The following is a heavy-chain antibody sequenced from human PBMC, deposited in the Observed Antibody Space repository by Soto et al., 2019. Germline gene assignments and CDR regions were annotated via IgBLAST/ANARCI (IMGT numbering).Heavy chain of an antibody. CDR3: AKEAIGDYDSSGYSLLDY. Sequence: GGSLRLSCAASGFTFDDYTMHWVRQAPGKGLEWVSLVSWDGGSTYYADSVKGRFTISRDNSKNSLYLQMNSLRTEDTALYYCAKEAIGDYDSSGYSLLDYWGQGTLVTVSS. D-gene: IGHD3-22*01. J-gene: IGHJ4*02. CDR2: VSWDGGST. CDR1: GFTFDDYT. V-gene: IGHV3-43*01.